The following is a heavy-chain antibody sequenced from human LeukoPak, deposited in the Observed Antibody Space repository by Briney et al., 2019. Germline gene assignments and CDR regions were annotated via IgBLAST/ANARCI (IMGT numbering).Heavy chain of an antibody. Sequence: ASVKVSCKASGYSFTGYYMHWVRQAPGQGLEWMGWINPNSGGTNYAQKFQGWVTMTRDTSISTAYMELSRLRSDDTAVYYCAREGCSSTSCHADYYYGMDVWGQGTTVTVSS. CDR3: AREGCSSTSCHADYYYGMDV. CDR1: GYSFTGYY. J-gene: IGHJ6*02. V-gene: IGHV1-2*04. CDR2: INPNSGGT. D-gene: IGHD2-2*01.